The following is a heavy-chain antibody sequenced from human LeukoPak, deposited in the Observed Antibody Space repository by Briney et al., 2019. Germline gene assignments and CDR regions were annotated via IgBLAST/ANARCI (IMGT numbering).Heavy chain of an antibody. CDR3: ARDPSPIGY. J-gene: IGHJ4*02. Sequence: GGSLRLSCAASGFTFSSYGMHWVRQAPGKVLEWVAFIRYDGSNKYYADSVKGRFTISRDNAKNSLYLQMNSLRAEDTAVYYCARDPSPIGYWGQGTLVTVSS. D-gene: IGHD1-26*01. CDR2: IRYDGSNK. CDR1: GFTFSSYG. V-gene: IGHV3-30*02.